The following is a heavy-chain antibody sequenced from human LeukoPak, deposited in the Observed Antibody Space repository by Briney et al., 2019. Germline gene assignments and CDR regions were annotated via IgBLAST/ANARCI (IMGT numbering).Heavy chain of an antibody. CDR3: AREALALNY. Sequence: PGGSLRLSCTASGFTFGDYAMNWVRQAPGKGLEWVSYISSSGNTIYYADSVKGRFTISRDNAKNSLYLQMNSLRAEDTAVYYCAREALALNYWGQGTLVTVSS. CDR2: ISSSGNTI. V-gene: IGHV3-48*03. CDR1: GFTFGDYA. J-gene: IGHJ4*02.